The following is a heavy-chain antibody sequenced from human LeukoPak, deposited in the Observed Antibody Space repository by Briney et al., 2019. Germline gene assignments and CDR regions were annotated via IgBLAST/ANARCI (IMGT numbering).Heavy chain of an antibody. CDR2: ISSSGSTI. D-gene: IGHD5-18*01. J-gene: IGHJ4*02. Sequence: GGSLRLSCAASGFTFSSYEMNWVRQAPGKGLEWVSYISSSGSTIYYADSVKGRFTISRDNAKNSLYLQMNSLRAEDTAVYYCAKGVRGHSYGNFDYWGQGTLVTVSS. CDR3: AKGVRGHSYGNFDY. V-gene: IGHV3-48*03. CDR1: GFTFSSYE.